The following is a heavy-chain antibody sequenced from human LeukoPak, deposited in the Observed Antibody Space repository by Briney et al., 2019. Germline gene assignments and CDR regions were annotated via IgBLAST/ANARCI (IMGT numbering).Heavy chain of an antibody. D-gene: IGHD6-6*01. J-gene: IGHJ4*02. CDR1: GGSISSYY. CDR2: ISGSGGST. V-gene: IGHV3-23*01. Sequence: PSETLSLTCTVSGGSISSYYWSWIRQPPGKGLEWVSAISGSGGSTYYADSVKGRFTISRDNSKNTLYLQMNSLRAEDTAVYYCAKGSPYYFDYWGQGTLVTVSS. CDR3: AKGSPYYFDY.